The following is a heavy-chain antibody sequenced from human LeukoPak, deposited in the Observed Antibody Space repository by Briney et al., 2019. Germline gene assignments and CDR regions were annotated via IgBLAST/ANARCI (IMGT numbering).Heavy chain of an antibody. CDR3: ARDGGVVGATHLDY. V-gene: IGHV4-39*07. CDR2: IYYSGST. D-gene: IGHD1-26*01. Sequence: SETLSLTCTVSGGSISSSSYYWGWIRQPPGKGLEWIGSIYYSGSTYYNPSLKSRVTISVDTSRNQFSLKLSSVIAADTAVYYCARDGGVVGATHLDYWGQGTLVTVSS. J-gene: IGHJ4*02. CDR1: GGSISSSSYY.